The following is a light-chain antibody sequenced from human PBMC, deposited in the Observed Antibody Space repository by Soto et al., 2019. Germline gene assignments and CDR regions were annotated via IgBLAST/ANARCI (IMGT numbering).Light chain of an antibody. J-gene: IGKJ5*01. Sequence: EIVMTQSPATLSVSPGERAALSCRASQSVSSKLAWYRQRPGQAPRLVIYDTSTRATGVPARFSGSGSGTEFTLPISSRQPADFVVYYCRQYNDWFSNTFGQGTRLEIK. CDR3: RQYNDWFSNT. CDR2: DTS. V-gene: IGKV3-15*01. CDR1: QSVSSK.